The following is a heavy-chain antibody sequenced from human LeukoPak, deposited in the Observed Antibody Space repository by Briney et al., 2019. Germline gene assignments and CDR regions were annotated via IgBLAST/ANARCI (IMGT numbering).Heavy chain of an antibody. CDR3: AREREGDSIHGY. V-gene: IGHV3-30*04. J-gene: IGHJ4*02. CDR2: ISYDGSNK. Sequence: GRSLRLSCAASGFTFCSYAIHWGRQAPGKGLEWVAVISYDGSNKYYADSVKGRFTISRDNSKNTLYLQMNSLRAEDTAVYYCAREREGDSIHGYSGQGTLVTVSS. D-gene: IGHD3-16*01. CDR1: GFTFCSYA.